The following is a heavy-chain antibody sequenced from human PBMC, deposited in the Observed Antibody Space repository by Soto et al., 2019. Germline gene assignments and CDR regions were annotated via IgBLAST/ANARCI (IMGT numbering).Heavy chain of an antibody. CDR3: ARRQIPPPTRGAANARGAMDV. Sequence: QVQLVESGGGVVQPGRSLRLSCAASGFTFNNYGMHWVRQAPGKGLEWLAVIWNDGSNSSYANSVKGRFTISRDNSKNTLYLQMSSLRAEDTGVYYCARRQIPPPTRGAANARGAMDVWGQGTMVTVSS. J-gene: IGHJ6*02. CDR1: GFTFNNYG. V-gene: IGHV3-33*01. D-gene: IGHD6-13*01. CDR2: IWNDGSNS.